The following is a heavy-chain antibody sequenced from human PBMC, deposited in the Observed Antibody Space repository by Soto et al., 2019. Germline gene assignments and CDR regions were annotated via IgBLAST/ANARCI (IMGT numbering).Heavy chain of an antibody. CDR2: ISSSSSTI. D-gene: IGHD3-10*01. J-gene: IGHJ5*02. CDR1: GFTFSSYS. CDR3: ARDPPEDEMGRAVIDWFDP. V-gene: IGHV3-48*01. Sequence: PGGSLRLSCAASGFTFSSYSMNWVRQAPGKRLEWVSYISSSSSTIYYADSVKGRFTISRDNAKNSLYLQMNSLRAEDTAVYYCARDPPEDEMGRAVIDWFDPWGQGT.